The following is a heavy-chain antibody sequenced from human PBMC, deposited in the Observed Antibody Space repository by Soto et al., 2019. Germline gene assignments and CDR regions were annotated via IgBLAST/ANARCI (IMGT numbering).Heavy chain of an antibody. J-gene: IGHJ4*02. D-gene: IGHD3-3*01. Sequence: GGSLRLSCTASGFTFGDYAMSWFRQAPGKGLEWVGFIRSKAYGGTTEYAASVKGRFTISRDDSKSIAYLQMNSLKTEDTAVYYCTRGPVLRFLEWLLPDYWGQGTLVTVSS. CDR2: IRSKAYGGTT. CDR3: TRGPVLRFLEWLLPDY. V-gene: IGHV3-49*03. CDR1: GFTFGDYA.